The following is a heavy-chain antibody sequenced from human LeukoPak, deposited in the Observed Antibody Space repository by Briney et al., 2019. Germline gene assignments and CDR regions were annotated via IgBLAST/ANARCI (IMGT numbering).Heavy chain of an antibody. CDR1: GFTFSSYA. V-gene: IGHV3-74*03. D-gene: IGHD2-8*01. CDR2: MSTDGSST. CDR3: ARGAHVLMVYAPFDY. J-gene: IGHJ4*02. Sequence: GGSLRLSCAASGFTFSSYAMSWVRQAPGKGLEWVSSMSTDGSSTTYAESVRGRFTISRDNAKNTLYLQMNSLRAEDTAVYYCARGAHVLMVYAPFDYWGQGTLVTVSS.